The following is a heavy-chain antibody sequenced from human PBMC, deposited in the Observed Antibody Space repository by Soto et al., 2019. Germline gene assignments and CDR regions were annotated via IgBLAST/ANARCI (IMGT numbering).Heavy chain of an antibody. Sequence: ASVKVSCKASGYTFTSYGISWVRQAPGEGRGWMGWISAYNGNTNNAQKLQGRVTMTTDRSTSTAYMELRSLRSDDTAVYYWSRVQFSSGWERYCCDYWAQGTWVT. CDR2: ISAYNGNT. V-gene: IGHV1-18*01. CDR1: GYTFTSYG. CDR3: SRVQFSSGWERYCCDY. D-gene: IGHD6-19*01. J-gene: IGHJ4*02.